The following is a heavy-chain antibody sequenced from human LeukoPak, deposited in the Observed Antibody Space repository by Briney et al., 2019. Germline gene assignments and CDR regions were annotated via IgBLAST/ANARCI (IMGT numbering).Heavy chain of an antibody. J-gene: IGHJ4*02. CDR3: ARDRSGYYVFDY. Sequence: TGGSLRLSCAASGFTFSSYGMHWVRQAPGKGLEWAAVIWYDGSNKYYADSVKGRFTISRDNSKNTLYLQMNSLRAEDTAVYYCARDRSGYYVFDYWGQGTLVTVSS. D-gene: IGHD3-22*01. CDR1: GFTFSSYG. CDR2: IWYDGSNK. V-gene: IGHV3-33*01.